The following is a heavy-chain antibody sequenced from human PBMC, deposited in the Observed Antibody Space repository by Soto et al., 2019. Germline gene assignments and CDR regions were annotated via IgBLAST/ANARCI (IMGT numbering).Heavy chain of an antibody. D-gene: IGHD2-21*01. CDR1: GGSISSGGYY. J-gene: IGHJ6*02. CDR2: IYYSGST. Sequence: QVQLQESGPGLVKPSQTLSLTCTVSGGSISSGGYYWSWIRQHPGKGLEWIGYIYYSGSTYYNPSLKSRVTISADTSKNQFSLKLRAVTAADTAVYYCAASCVGCGGFNYYGMDVWGQGNTVTVSS. V-gene: IGHV4-31*03. CDR3: AASCVGCGGFNYYGMDV.